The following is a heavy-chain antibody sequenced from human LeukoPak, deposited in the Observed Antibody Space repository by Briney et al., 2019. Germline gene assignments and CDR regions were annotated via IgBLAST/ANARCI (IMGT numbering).Heavy chain of an antibody. D-gene: IGHD3-16*01. Sequence: GASVKVSCKASGYTFTSYDINWVRQATGQGLEWMGWMNPDSGNTGYAQKFQGRVTMTRNTSISTAYMELSSLRSEDTAVYYCASPGGGRGPTPIQHWGQGTLVTVSS. CDR3: ASPGGGRGPTPIQH. CDR1: GYTFTSYD. V-gene: IGHV1-8*01. J-gene: IGHJ1*01. CDR2: MNPDSGNT.